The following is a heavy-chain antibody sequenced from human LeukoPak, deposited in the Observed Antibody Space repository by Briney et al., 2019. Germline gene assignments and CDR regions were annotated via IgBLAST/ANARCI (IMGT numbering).Heavy chain of an antibody. CDR1: GGSIRSSSYN. J-gene: IGHJ4*02. CDR3: ATQVGAARTYFDY. D-gene: IGHD6-6*01. Sequence: SETLSLTCAVSGGSIRSSSYNWGWIRQPPGKGLEWIGSIYYSGTTYYNPSLKSRVTISVDTSKNQFSLNLNSVTAADTAVYYCATQVGAARTYFDYWGQGTLVTVSS. CDR2: IYYSGTT. V-gene: IGHV4-39*01.